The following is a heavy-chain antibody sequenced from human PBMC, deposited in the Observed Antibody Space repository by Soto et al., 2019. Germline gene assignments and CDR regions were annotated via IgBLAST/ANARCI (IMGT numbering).Heavy chain of an antibody. CDR1: DDSINSDKYY. Sequence: QLQLQESGPGLVKPSETLSLTCSVSDDSINSDKYYWGWIRQPPGKCTEWIGSIYYRGNAYYNPSLQTRVTISLDKSRSQFSLKLNSVTAADSAVYFCARLEGLATISYYFDFWGPGALVTVSS. J-gene: IGHJ4*02. V-gene: IGHV4-39*01. CDR2: IYYRGNA. D-gene: IGHD3-9*01. CDR3: ARLEGLATISYYFDF.